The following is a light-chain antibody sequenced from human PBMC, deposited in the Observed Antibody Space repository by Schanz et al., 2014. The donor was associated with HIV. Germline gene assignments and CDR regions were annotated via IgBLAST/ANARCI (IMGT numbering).Light chain of an antibody. V-gene: IGLV2-14*03. J-gene: IGLJ2*01. Sequence: QSALTQHASVSGSPGQSINISCTGTSSDVGGYNYVSWYQQHPGKAPKLMIYDVSNRPSGVSNRFSGSKSGNTASLTISGLQAEDEADYYCSSYTSRSTLVFGGGTKLTVL. CDR3: SSYTSRSTLV. CDR2: DVS. CDR1: SSDVGGYNY.